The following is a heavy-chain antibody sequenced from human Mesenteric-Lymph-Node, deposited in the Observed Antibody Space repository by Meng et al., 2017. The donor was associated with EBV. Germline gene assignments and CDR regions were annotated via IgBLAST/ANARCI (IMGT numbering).Heavy chain of an antibody. Sequence: QVHLKESAHAPVKPPRPLSLTCSVSGGSISGNNCWSWIRQPPGKGLEWIGDVFHIESTNYNPSLNSRVTISLDKSKNQFPLKLTSVTAADTAVYFCARVSEISGTWLDCWGQGTLVTVSS. D-gene: IGHD1-7*01. J-gene: IGHJ1*01. CDR2: VFHIEST. CDR3: ARVSEISGTWLDC. V-gene: IGHV4-4*01. CDR1: GGSISGNNC.